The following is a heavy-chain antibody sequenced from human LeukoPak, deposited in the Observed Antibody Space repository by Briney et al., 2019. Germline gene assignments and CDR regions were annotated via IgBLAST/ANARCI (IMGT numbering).Heavy chain of an antibody. CDR2: INPNSGGT. CDR1: RYTFTGYY. CDR3: ARDQVSGYYDSSGYPGRFDP. J-gene: IGHJ5*02. D-gene: IGHD3-22*01. Sequence: ASVKVSRMASRYTFTGYYMHLVRRAPGQGLECMGWINPNSGGTNYAQKFQGRVTMTRDTSISTAYMELSRLRSDDTAVYYCARDQVSGYYDSSGYPGRFDPWGQGTLVTVSS. V-gene: IGHV1-2*02.